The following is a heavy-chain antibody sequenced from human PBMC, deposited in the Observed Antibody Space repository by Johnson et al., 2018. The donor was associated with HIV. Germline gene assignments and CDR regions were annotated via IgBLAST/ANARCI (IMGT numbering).Heavy chain of an antibody. V-gene: IGHV3-13*01. CDR2: IGTAGDT. CDR1: GFTFSSYD. D-gene: IGHD3-22*01. CDR3: ARDFKPTYYYDRVVVLGGSEAFDI. J-gene: IGHJ3*02. Sequence: VQLVESGGGLVKPGGSLRLSCAASGFTFSSYDMHWVRQATGKGLEWVSAIGTAGDTYYPGSVKGRFTISRENAKNTLYLQMNSLRAEDTAVYYCARDFKPTYYYDRVVVLGGSEAFDIWGQGTTVTVSS.